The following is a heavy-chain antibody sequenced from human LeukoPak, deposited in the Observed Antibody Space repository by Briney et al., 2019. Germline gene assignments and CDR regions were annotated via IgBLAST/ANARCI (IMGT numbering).Heavy chain of an antibody. J-gene: IGHJ4*02. CDR3: ASRIAAAGTTGYSSGRYVGNYFDY. D-gene: IGHD6-19*01. CDR1: GYTFTSYG. CDR2: ISAYNGNT. V-gene: IGHV1-18*01. Sequence: ASVKVSCKASGYTFTSYGISWVRQAPGQGLEWMGWISAYNGNTNYAQKLQGRVTMTTDTSTSTAYMELRSLRSEDTAVYYCASRIAAAGTTGYSSGRYVGNYFDYWGQGTLVTVSS.